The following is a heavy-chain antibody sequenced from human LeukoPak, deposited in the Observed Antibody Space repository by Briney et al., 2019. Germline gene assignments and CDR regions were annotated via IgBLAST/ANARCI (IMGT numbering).Heavy chain of an antibody. D-gene: IGHD5-18*01. V-gene: IGHV3-23*01. CDR3: AKVMGYTFGYPFDY. CDR1: GFTFNSYA. Sequence: GGSLRLSCAASGFTFNSYAMNWVRQTPGKGLEWVSTISGSGGNTYYADFVKGRFTISRDNPKNSLYLQMNSLRAEDTAVYYCAKVMGYTFGYPFDYWGQGTLVTVSS. CDR2: ISGSGGNT. J-gene: IGHJ4*02.